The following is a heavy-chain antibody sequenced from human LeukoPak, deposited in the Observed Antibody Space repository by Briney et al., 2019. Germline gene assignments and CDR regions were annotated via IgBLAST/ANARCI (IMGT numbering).Heavy chain of an antibody. CDR1: GGSISSNY. J-gene: IGHJ5*02. V-gene: IGHV4-4*07. CDR2: IYTSGST. D-gene: IGHD2-15*01. CDR3: ARDRAYCSGGSCYNWFDP. Sequence: SETLSLTCTVSGGSISSNYWSWIRQPAGKGLEWIGRIYTSGSTNYNPSLQSRVTMSVDTSKNQLSLKLSSVTAADTAVYYCARDRAYCSGGSCYNWFDPWGQGTLVTVSS.